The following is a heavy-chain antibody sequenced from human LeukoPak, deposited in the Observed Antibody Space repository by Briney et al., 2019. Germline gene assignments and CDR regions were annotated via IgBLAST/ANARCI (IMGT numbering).Heavy chain of an antibody. D-gene: IGHD4-11*01. CDR3: ARLAVDYSNYVGWFDP. Sequence: TGGSLRLSCAASGFTFSNYWMSWVRQVPGKGLEWVANIKQDGSEKYYVDSVKGRFTISRDNAKNSLYLQMNSLRAEDTAVYYCARLAVDYSNYVGWFDPWGQGTLVTVSS. J-gene: IGHJ5*02. CDR1: GFTFSNYW. CDR2: IKQDGSEK. V-gene: IGHV3-7*02.